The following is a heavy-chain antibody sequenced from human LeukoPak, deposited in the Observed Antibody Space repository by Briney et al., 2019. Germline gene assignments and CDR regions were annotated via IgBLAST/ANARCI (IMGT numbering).Heavy chain of an antibody. J-gene: IGHJ4*02. CDR2: ITNNGTTI. CDR3: AKDAFRTSGWYYFDY. D-gene: IGHD6-19*01. Sequence: GGSLRLFCAASGFTFSSYAMNWVRQAPGKGLEWVSYITNNGTTIYYADSVKGRFTISRDNAENSLYLQMNSLRAEDTAIYYCAKDAFRTSGWYYFDYWGQGTLVAVSS. V-gene: IGHV3-48*03. CDR1: GFTFSSYA.